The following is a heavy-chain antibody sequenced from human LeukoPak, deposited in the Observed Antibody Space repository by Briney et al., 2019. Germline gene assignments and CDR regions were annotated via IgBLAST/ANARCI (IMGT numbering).Heavy chain of an antibody. CDR1: GGSFSGYY. CDR3: ASFGVVPAAIDY. CDR2: INHSGST. D-gene: IGHD2-2*01. V-gene: IGHV4-34*01. J-gene: IGHJ4*02. Sequence: SETPSLTCAVYGGSFSGYYRSWIRQPPGKGLEWIGEINHSGSTNYNPSLKGRVTISVDTSKNQFSLKLSSVTAADTAVYYCASFGVVPAAIDYWGQGTLVTVSS.